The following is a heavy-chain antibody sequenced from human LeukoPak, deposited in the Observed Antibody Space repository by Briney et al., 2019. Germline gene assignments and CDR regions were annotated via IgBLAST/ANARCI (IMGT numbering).Heavy chain of an antibody. D-gene: IGHD3-22*01. V-gene: IGHV1-8*01. CDR1: GYTFTSYD. J-gene: IGHJ5*02. Sequence: ASVKVSCKASGYTFTSYDINWVGQATGQGLEWMGWMNPNSGNTGYAQKFQGRVTMTRNTSISTAYMELSSLRSEDTAVYYCASRVGEDYYDASGWFDPWGQGTLVTVSS. CDR2: MNPNSGNT. CDR3: ASRVGEDYYDASGWFDP.